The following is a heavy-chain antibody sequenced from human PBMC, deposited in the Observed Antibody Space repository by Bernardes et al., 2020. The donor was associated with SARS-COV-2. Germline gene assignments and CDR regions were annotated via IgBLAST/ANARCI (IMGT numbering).Heavy chain of an antibody. CDR1: GYSFSSYW. J-gene: IGHJ3*02. Sequence: GASLKISCKGSGYSFSSYWIGWVRQVSGKGLEWMGIIYPGDSDTRYSPSFQGQVTLSVDKSISTAYLQWSSLQASDTAMYYCARLIRRIEVLGGAFDIWGQGTVVTVSS. CDR2: IYPGDSDT. CDR3: ARLIRRIEVLGGAFDI. V-gene: IGHV5-51*01. D-gene: IGHD6-19*01.